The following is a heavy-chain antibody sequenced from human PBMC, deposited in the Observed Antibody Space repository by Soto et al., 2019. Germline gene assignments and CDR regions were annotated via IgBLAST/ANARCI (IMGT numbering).Heavy chain of an antibody. CDR2: IYYSGST. CDR1: GGSISSGGYY. V-gene: IGHV4-31*03. CDR3: ARQNYGSGKGWDY. Sequence: TLSLTCTVSGGSISSGGYYWSWIRQHPGKGLEWIGYIYYSGSTYYNPSLKSRVTISVDTSKNQFSLKLSSVTAADTAVYYCARQNYGSGKGWDYWGQGTLVTVSS. D-gene: IGHD3-10*01. J-gene: IGHJ4*02.